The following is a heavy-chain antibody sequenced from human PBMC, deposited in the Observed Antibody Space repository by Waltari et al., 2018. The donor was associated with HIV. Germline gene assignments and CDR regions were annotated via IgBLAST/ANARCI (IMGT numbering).Heavy chain of an antibody. V-gene: IGHV4-4*02. D-gene: IGHD4-17*01. CDR3: AREVNTLQDYGMDV. J-gene: IGHJ6*02. CDR1: GGSISSSNW. CDR2: IYHSGGT. Sequence: QVQLQESGPGLVKPSGTLSLTCAVSGGSISSSNWWSWVRQPPGKGLEWIWEIYHSGGTNYDPSLKSRVTISVDKSKNQFSLKLSSVTAADTAVYYCAREVNTLQDYGMDVWGQGTTVTVSS.